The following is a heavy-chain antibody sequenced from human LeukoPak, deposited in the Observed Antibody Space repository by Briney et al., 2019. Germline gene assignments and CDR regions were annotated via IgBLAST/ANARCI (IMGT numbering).Heavy chain of an antibody. J-gene: IGHJ6*02. CDR1: GFTFSSYS. D-gene: IGHD2-15*01. Sequence: RPGGSLRLSCAASGFTFSSYSMNWVRQAPGKGLEWVSSISSSSSYIYYADSVKGRFTISRDNAKNSLYLQMNSLRAEDTAVYYCAGRILMGYGMDVWGQGTTVTVSS. CDR2: ISSSSSYI. CDR3: AGRILMGYGMDV. V-gene: IGHV3-21*01.